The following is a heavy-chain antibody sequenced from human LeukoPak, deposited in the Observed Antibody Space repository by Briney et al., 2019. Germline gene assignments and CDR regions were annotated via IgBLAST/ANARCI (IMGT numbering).Heavy chain of an antibody. Sequence: GGSLRLSCAASGFTFSSYAMSWVRQAPGKGLEWVSAISGSGGSTYYADSVKGRFTISRDNSKNTLYLQMNSLRAEDTAVYYCASYSSSHLLTYYFDYWGQGTLVTVSS. CDR1: GFTFSSYA. CDR2: ISGSGGST. CDR3: ASYSSSHLLTYYFDY. J-gene: IGHJ4*02. V-gene: IGHV3-23*01. D-gene: IGHD6-6*01.